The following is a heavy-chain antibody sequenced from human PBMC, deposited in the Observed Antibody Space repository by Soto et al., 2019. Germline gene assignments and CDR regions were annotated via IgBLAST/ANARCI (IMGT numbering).Heavy chain of an antibody. D-gene: IGHD3-22*01. CDR1: GFSLSTSGVG. V-gene: IGHV2-5*02. Sequence: QITLKESGPTLVKPSQTLTLTCTFSGFSLSTSGVGVGWIRQPPGKALEWLALIYWDDDKRYSPSLKSRLTITKDTSKNPVVLTLTNVDPVDTATYYCAHIRVTMIVGAGHFHHWGQGTLVTVSS. J-gene: IGHJ1*01. CDR2: IYWDDDK. CDR3: AHIRVTMIVGAGHFHH.